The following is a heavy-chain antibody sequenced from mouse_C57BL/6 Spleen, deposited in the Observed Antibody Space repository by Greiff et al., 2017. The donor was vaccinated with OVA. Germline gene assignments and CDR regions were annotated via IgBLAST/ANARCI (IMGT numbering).Heavy chain of an antibody. CDR3: AKHGVEYDGYFDV. CDR1: GFSLTSYG. V-gene: IGHV2-9*01. J-gene: IGHJ1*03. D-gene: IGHD2-4*01. CDR2: IWGGGST. Sequence: QVQLQQSGPGLVAPSQCLSITCTVSGFSLTSYGVDWVRQPPGKGLEWLGVIWGGGSTNYNSALMSSMSISKDNSKSQVFLRMIRLQTYDTAMYYCAKHGVEYDGYFDVWGTGTTVTVSS.